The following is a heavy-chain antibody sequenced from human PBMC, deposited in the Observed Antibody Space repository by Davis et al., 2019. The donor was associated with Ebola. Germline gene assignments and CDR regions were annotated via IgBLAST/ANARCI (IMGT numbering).Heavy chain of an antibody. V-gene: IGHV3-11*06. CDR2: ISSSSSYT. Sequence: GGSLRLSCAASGFTFSDYYMSWIRQAPGKGLEWVSYISSSSSYTNYADSVKGRFTISRDNAKNSLYLQMNSLRAEDTAVYYCARDLAGYCSGGSCYSGSYYYGMDVWGQGTTVTVSS. CDR1: GFTFSDYY. D-gene: IGHD2-15*01. J-gene: IGHJ6*02. CDR3: ARDLAGYCSGGSCYSGSYYYGMDV.